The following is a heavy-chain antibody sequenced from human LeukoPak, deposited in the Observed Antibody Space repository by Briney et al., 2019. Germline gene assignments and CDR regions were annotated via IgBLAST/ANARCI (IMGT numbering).Heavy chain of an antibody. CDR3: ASDGLGIGAFDI. V-gene: IGHV3-7*01. CDR2: IKQDGSEK. J-gene: IGHJ3*02. D-gene: IGHD2/OR15-2a*01. Sequence: GGSLRLSCAASGFTFSTYWMSWVRQAPGKGLQWVANIKQDGSEKYYVDSVKGRFTISRDNAKNSLYLQMNSLRAEDTAVYYCASDGLGIGAFDIWGQGTMVTVSS. CDR1: GFTFSTYW.